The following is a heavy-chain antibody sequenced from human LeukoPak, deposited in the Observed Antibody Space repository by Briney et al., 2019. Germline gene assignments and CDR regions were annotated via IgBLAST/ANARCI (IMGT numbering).Heavy chain of an antibody. Sequence: GASVKVSCKASGGTFSSYAISWVRQAPGQGLEWMGGVSPIFGTANYAQKFQGRVTITADKSTSTAYMELSSLRSEDTAVYYCARLSDYGSGSYYNYYYYYMDVWGKGTTVTVSS. D-gene: IGHD3-10*01. CDR3: ARLSDYGSGSYYNYYYYYMDV. CDR1: GGTFSSYA. J-gene: IGHJ6*03. V-gene: IGHV1-69*06. CDR2: VSPIFGTA.